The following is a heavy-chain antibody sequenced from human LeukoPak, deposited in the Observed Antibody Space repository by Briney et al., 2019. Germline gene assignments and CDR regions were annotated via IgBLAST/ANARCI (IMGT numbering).Heavy chain of an antibody. Sequence: ASVKVSCKASGYTFTSYDINWVRQATGQGLEWMGWMNPNSGNTGYAQKFQGRVTMTRNTSISTAHMELNSLRSEDTAMYYCARRRSGSYERWDYWGQGTLVTVSS. V-gene: IGHV1-8*01. CDR3: ARRRSGSYERWDY. CDR1: GYTFTSYD. J-gene: IGHJ4*02. D-gene: IGHD3-10*01. CDR2: MNPNSGNT.